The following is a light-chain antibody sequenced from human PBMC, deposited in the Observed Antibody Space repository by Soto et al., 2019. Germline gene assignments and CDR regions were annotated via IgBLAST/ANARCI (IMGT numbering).Light chain of an antibody. CDR2: GAS. V-gene: IGKV3D-7*01. Sequence: EIVMTQSPATLSLSPGERATLSCRASQSVSSSYLSWYQQKPGQAPRLLIYGASTRATGIPARFSGSGSGTDFTLTISSLQLEDFAVYYCQHNYNLPWTFVQWT. CDR3: QHNYNLPWT. J-gene: IGKJ1*01. CDR1: QSVSSSY.